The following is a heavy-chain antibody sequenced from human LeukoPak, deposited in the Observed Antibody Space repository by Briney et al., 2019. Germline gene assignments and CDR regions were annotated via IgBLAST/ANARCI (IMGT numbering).Heavy chain of an antibody. D-gene: IGHD1-26*01. J-gene: IGHJ4*02. Sequence: GGSLRLSCAASGFTFSSYAMSWVRQAPGKGLEWVSAIGGSGSTTYYADSVKGRFTISRDNSKNMLYLQMNSLRAEDTAVYYCARLSGSLPHFDYWGQGTLVTVSS. CDR2: IGGSGSTT. CDR1: GFTFSSYA. CDR3: ARLSGSLPHFDY. V-gene: IGHV3-23*01.